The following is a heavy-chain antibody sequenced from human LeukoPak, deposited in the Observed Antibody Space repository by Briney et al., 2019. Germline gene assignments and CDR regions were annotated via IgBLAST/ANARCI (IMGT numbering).Heavy chain of an antibody. CDR2: MSSSSNYI. CDR1: GFTFNTYT. CDR3: AREGILNYFDY. V-gene: IGHV3-21*01. Sequence: PGGSLRLSCAASGFTFNTYTMNWARQAPGKGLEWVSSMSSSSNYIYYADSVKGRFTISRDNAKNSLYLQMKSLRAEDTAVYFCAREGILNYFDYWGQGTLVTVSS. J-gene: IGHJ4*02.